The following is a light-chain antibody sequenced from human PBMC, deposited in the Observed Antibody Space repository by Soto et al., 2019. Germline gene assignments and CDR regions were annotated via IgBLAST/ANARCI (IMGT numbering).Light chain of an antibody. Sequence: QSVLTQPPSVSGAPGQRVTISCTESSSNIGAGYDVHWYQQLPGTAPKLLIYGNSNRPSAVPDRFSGSKSGTSASLAITGLQAEDEADYYCQSYDSSLSGVVFGGGTKLTVL. V-gene: IGLV1-40*01. CDR2: GNS. J-gene: IGLJ2*01. CDR3: QSYDSSLSGVV. CDR1: SSNIGAGYD.